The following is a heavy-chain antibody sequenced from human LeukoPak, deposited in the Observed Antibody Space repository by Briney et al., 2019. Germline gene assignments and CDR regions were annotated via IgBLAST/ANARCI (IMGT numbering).Heavy chain of an antibody. J-gene: IGHJ4*02. CDR2: INHSGST. D-gene: IGHD3-22*01. CDR1: GGSFSGYY. CDR3: AREEGNYYDSSGYSRPFDY. Sequence: SETLSLTCAVYGGSFSGYYWSWISRPPGKGLEWIGEINHSGSTNHNPSLRSRVTISVDTSKNQFSLKLSSVTAADTAVYYCAREEGNYYDSSGYSRPFDYWGQGTLVTVSS. V-gene: IGHV4-34*01.